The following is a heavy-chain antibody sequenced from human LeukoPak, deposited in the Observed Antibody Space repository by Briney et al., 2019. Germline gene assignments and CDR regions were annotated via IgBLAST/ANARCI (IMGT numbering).Heavy chain of an antibody. Sequence: GGSLRLSCAASGFTFSSYAMSWVRQAPGKGLEWVSAISGSGGSTYYADSVKGRFTISRDNAKNSLYLQMNSLRDEDTAVYYCARDRCSGGSCYSGFDYWGQGTLVTVSS. J-gene: IGHJ4*02. CDR1: GFTFSSYA. CDR3: ARDRCSGGSCYSGFDY. V-gene: IGHV3-23*01. D-gene: IGHD2-15*01. CDR2: ISGSGGST.